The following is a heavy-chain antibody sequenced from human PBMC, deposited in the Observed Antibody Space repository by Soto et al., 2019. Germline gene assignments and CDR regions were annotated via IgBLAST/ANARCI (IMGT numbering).Heavy chain of an antibody. J-gene: IGHJ6*02. CDR3: ARDPLPNSGESNYYYYGMDV. CDR1: GGSISSGDYY. Sequence: SETLSLTCTVSGGSISSGDYYWSWIRQPPGKGLEWIGYIYYSGSTYYNPSLKSRVTISVDTSKNQFSLKLSSVTAADTAVYYCARDPLPNSGESNYYYYGMDVWGQGTTVTVSS. D-gene: IGHD1-7*01. V-gene: IGHV4-30-4*01. CDR2: IYYSGST.